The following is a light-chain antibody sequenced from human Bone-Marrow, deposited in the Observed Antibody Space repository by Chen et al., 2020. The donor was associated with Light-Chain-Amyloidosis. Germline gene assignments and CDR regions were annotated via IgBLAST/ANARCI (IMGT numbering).Light chain of an antibody. J-gene: IGLJ3*02. CDR2: DDS. V-gene: IGLV3-21*02. Sequence: SYVLTQPSSVSVAPGQTAMIACGGNNIGSISVHWYQQTPGQAPLLVVYDDSDRPSGIPERWSGYNSENTATLTISRVEAEDEADYYGQVWDRSSDHPVFGGGTKLTFL. CDR3: QVWDRSSDHPV. CDR1: NIGSIS.